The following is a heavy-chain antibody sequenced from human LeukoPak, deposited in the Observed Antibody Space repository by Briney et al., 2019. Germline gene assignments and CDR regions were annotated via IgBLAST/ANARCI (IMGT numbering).Heavy chain of an antibody. J-gene: IGHJ5*02. V-gene: IGHV1-2*02. CDR3: ARVRITMVRGVIIGANWFDP. Sequence: GASVKVSCKASGYTFTGYYMHWVRQAPGQGLEWMGWINPNSGGTNYAQKFQGRVTMTRDTSISTAYMELSRLRSDDTAVYYCARVRITMVRGVIIGANWFDPWGQGTLVTVSS. CDR2: INPNSGGT. D-gene: IGHD3-10*01. CDR1: GYTFTGYY.